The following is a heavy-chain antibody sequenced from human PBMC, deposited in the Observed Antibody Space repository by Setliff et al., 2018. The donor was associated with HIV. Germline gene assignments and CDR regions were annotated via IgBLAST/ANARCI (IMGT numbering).Heavy chain of an antibody. CDR3: ATFDYNLLTGCPC. Sequence: ASVKVSCKASGYAFRDYYINWVQQAPGKGLEWMGRVDPKDGETMYAQKFQGRVAITADRSTNTAYMDLSSLSSDDTALYFCATFDYNLLTGCPCWGQGTLVTVSS. CDR1: GYAFRDYY. V-gene: IGHV1-69-2*01. J-gene: IGHJ4*02. CDR2: VDPKDGET. D-gene: IGHD3-9*01.